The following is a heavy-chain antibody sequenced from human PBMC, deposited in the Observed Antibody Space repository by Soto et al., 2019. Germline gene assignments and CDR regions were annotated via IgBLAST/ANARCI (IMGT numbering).Heavy chain of an antibody. CDR1: GYTFTGYY. Sequence: VKVSCKASGYTFTGYYMHWVRQAPGQGLEWMGWINPNSGGTNYAQKFQGWVTMTRDTSISTAYMELSRLRSDDTAVYYCARVPPYSSSWYVFDYWGQGTLVTVSS. CDR2: INPNSGGT. V-gene: IGHV1-2*04. D-gene: IGHD6-13*01. J-gene: IGHJ4*02. CDR3: ARVPPYSSSWYVFDY.